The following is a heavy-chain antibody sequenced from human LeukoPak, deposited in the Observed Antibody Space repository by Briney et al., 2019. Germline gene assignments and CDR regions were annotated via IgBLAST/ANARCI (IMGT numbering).Heavy chain of an antibody. CDR1: GGSISSYY. D-gene: IGHD2-2*01. J-gene: IGHJ6*02. CDR2: IYDSGST. Sequence: SETLSLTCTVSGGSISSYYWSWIRQPPGKGLEWIGYIYDSGSTNYNPSLKSRVTISVDTSKNQFSLKLSSVTAADTAVYYCARVIVPAHLGEYYYYYGMDVWGQGTAVTVSS. V-gene: IGHV4-59*01. CDR3: ARVIVPAHLGEYYYYYGMDV.